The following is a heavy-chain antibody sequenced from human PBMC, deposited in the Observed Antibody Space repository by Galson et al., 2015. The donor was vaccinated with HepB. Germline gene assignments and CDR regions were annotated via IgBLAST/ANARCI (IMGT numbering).Heavy chain of an antibody. CDR2: ISSSSSYI. CDR1: GFTFSSYS. Sequence: SLRLSCAASGFTFSSYSMNWVRQAPGKGLEWVSSISSSSSYIYYADSVKGRFTISRDNAKNSLYLQMNSLRAEDTAVYYCARSNPEQLYAFDIWGQGTMVTVSS. CDR3: ARSNPEQLYAFDI. J-gene: IGHJ3*02. D-gene: IGHD6-13*01. V-gene: IGHV3-21*01.